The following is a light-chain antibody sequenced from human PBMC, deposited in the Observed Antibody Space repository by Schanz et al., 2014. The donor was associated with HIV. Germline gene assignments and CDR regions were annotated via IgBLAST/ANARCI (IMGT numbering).Light chain of an antibody. J-gene: IGLJ3*02. CDR3: CSFAGTIWV. Sequence: QSALTQPASVSGSPGQSITISCIGSSSDVGGHNYVSWYQQAPGTAPKLIIYEVYNRPSGVPDRFSGSKSGNTASLTISGLQAEDEADYYCCSFAGTIWVFGGGTKLTVL. V-gene: IGLV2-14*01. CDR1: SSDVGGHNY. CDR2: EVY.